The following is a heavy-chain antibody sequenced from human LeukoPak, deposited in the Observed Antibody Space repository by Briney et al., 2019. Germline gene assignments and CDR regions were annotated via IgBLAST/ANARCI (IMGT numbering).Heavy chain of an antibody. Sequence: GESPRLSCAASGFTFGSYAMSWVRQTPGKSLEWVSIITNGGVTTYYADSVRGRFTISRDNSKNMLYLQMNSLRAEDTAVYFCVKLSSGSGSKFGFDSWGQGTLVTVSS. J-gene: IGHJ4*02. D-gene: IGHD6-19*01. V-gene: IGHV3-23*01. CDR2: ITNGGVTT. CDR3: VKLSSGSGSKFGFDS. CDR1: GFTFGSYA.